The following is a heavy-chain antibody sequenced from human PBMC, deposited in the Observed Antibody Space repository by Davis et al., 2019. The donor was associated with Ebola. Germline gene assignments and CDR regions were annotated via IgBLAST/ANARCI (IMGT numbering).Heavy chain of an antibody. Sequence: AGSLTLSCAASGFTFSSYGMHWVRQAPGKGLEWVAFIRYDGSNKYFADSVKGRFTISRDNSKNTLYLQMNSLRAEDTAVYYCAKAYLYGVDYWGQGTQVTVSS. D-gene: IGHD3-16*01. CDR3: AKAYLYGVDY. J-gene: IGHJ4*02. CDR1: GFTFSSYG. V-gene: IGHV3-30*02. CDR2: IRYDGSNK.